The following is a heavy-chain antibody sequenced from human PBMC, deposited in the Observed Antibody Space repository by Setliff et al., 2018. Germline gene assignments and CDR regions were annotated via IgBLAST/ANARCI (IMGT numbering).Heavy chain of an antibody. CDR2: ISGSGSTI. J-gene: IGHJ3*02. Sequence: GGSLRLSCAASGFTFRSYAMSWVRQAPGKGLEWVSAISGSGSTIYYADSVKGRFTISRDNAKNSLYLQMNSLRAEDTAVYYCALSLAAAGHDAFDIWGQGTMVTVSS. CDR3: ALSLAAAGHDAFDI. CDR1: GFTFRSYA. V-gene: IGHV3-48*04. D-gene: IGHD6-13*01.